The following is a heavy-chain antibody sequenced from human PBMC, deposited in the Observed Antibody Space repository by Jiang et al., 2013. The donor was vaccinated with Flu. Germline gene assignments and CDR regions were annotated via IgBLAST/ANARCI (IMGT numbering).Heavy chain of an antibody. D-gene: IGHD5-12*01. Sequence: GAEVKKPGSSVKVSCKASGGTFSSYTISWVRQAPGQGLEWMGWINAGNGNTKYSQKFQGRVTITRDTSASTAYMELSSLRSEDTAVYYCASGVATDFDYWGQGTLVTVSS. J-gene: IGHJ4*02. CDR3: ASGVATDFDY. CDR1: GGTFSSYT. CDR2: INAGNGNT. V-gene: IGHV1-3*01.